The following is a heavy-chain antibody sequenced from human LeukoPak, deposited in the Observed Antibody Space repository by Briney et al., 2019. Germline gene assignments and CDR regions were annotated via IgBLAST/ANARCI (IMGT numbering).Heavy chain of an antibody. J-gene: IGHJ4*02. CDR2: INHSGST. CDR1: GGSFSGYY. V-gene: IGHV4-34*01. Sequence: SETLSLTCAVYGGSFSGYYWSWIRQPPRKGLEWIGEINHSGSTNYNPSLKSRVTISVDTSKNQFSLKLSSVTAADTAVYYCARIHRYCSGGACYVLDNWGQGTLVAVSS. CDR3: ARIHRYCSGGACYVLDN. D-gene: IGHD2-15*01.